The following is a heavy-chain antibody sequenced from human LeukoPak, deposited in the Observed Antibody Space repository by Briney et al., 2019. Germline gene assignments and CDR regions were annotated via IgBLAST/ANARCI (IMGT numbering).Heavy chain of an antibody. J-gene: IGHJ4*02. D-gene: IGHD6-13*01. CDR1: GFTFSSYA. V-gene: IGHV3-23*01. CDR2: ITGSSGIT. CDR3: AKDRGFIAAAGSDY. Sequence: GGSLRLSCAASGFTFSSYAMSWVRQAPGKGLEWVSAITGSSGITYYADSVKGRFTVSRDDSKNTLYLQMNSLRAEDTAVYYCAKDRGFIAAAGSDYWGQGTLVTVSS.